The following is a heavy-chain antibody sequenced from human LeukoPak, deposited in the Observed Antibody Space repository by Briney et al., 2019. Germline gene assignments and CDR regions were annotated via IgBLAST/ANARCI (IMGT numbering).Heavy chain of an antibody. CDR2: IRYDESVK. CDR1: GFSFSGSG. D-gene: IGHD3-16*01. V-gene: IGHV3-30*02. J-gene: IGHJ3*02. Sequence: GGSLRLSCAASGFSFSGSGMHWVRQSPGKGPEWVAFIRYDESVKSYANSVKGRFTGSRDNSKNTLFLQMNNLRAEDTAVYYCARELPGGAEAFNIWGLGTMVIVSS. CDR3: ARELPGGAEAFNI.